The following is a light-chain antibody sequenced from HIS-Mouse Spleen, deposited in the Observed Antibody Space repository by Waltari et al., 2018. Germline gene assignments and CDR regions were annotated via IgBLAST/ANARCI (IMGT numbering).Light chain of an antibody. V-gene: IGLV2-11*01. Sequence: QSALTQPRSVSGSPGQSVTISCTGTSSDVGGYNYVPWYQQHPGKAPKLMIYDVSKRPSGVLDRFSGSKSGNTASLTISGLQAEDEADYYCCSYAGSYTFVVFGGGTKLTVL. CDR2: DVS. CDR1: SSDVGGYNY. CDR3: CSYAGSYTFVV. J-gene: IGLJ2*01.